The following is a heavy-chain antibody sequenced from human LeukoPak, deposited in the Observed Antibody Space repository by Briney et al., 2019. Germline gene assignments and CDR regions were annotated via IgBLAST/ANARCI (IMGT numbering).Heavy chain of an antibody. V-gene: IGHV3-21*01. CDR1: GFTVSSNY. CDR2: ISSSSSYI. J-gene: IGHJ4*02. D-gene: IGHD3-10*01. CDR3: ARGLAGGSGSYYKGYFDY. Sequence: GGSLRLSCAASGFTVSSNYMSWVRQAPGKGLEWVSSISSSSSYIYYADSVKGRFTISRDNAKNSLYLQMNSLRAEDTAVYYCARGLAGGSGSYYKGYFDYWGQGTLVTVSS.